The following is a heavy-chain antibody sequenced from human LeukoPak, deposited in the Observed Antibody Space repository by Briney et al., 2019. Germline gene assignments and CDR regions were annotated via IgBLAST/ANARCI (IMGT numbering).Heavy chain of an antibody. CDR1: GFTFSGSA. J-gene: IGHJ4*02. V-gene: IGHV3-73*01. D-gene: IGHD3-22*01. Sequence: GGSLRLSCAASGFTFSGSAMHWVRQASGEGLEWVGRIRSKANSYATAYAASVKGRFTISRDDSKNTAYLQMNSLKTEDTAVYYCTSPYYYDNLGAPRESWGQGTLVTVSS. CDR3: TSPYYYDNLGAPRES. CDR2: IRSKANSYAT.